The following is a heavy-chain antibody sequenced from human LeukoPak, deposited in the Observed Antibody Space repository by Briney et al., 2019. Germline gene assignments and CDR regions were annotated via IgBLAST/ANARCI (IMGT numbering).Heavy chain of an antibody. Sequence: PGGSLRLSCAASGFTFSSYWMSWVRQAPGKGLEWVATIKQDGSENHYVDSVKGRFTISRDNAKSSLYLQMNSLRAEDTAVYYCAREGNSSGWYLGAFDIRGQGTMVTVSP. D-gene: IGHD6-19*01. CDR1: GFTFSSYW. V-gene: IGHV3-7*01. CDR3: AREGNSSGWYLGAFDI. J-gene: IGHJ3*02. CDR2: IKQDGSEN.